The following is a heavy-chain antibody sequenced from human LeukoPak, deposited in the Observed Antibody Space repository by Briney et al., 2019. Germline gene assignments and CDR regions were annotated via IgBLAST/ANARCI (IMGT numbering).Heavy chain of an antibody. CDR2: VFYNGST. Sequence: PSETLSLTCTVSGGSIYSSSFYWDWVRQPPGMGLEWIRDVFYNGSTSYNPSLKSRVTISVDTSKNLFSLKLTSVTAADSAVYYCARRPRMVASTNWFDPWGQGTLVIVSS. V-gene: IGHV4-39*01. D-gene: IGHD4/OR15-4a*01. CDR3: ARRPRMVASTNWFDP. CDR1: GGSIYSSSFY. J-gene: IGHJ5*02.